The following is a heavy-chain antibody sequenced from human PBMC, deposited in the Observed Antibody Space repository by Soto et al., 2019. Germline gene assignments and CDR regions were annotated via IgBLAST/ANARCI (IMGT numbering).Heavy chain of an antibody. CDR2: IYYSGST. CDR3: ARDVGSSGWHIQNWFDP. V-gene: IGHV4-59*01. J-gene: IGHJ5*02. CDR1: GGSISSYY. Sequence: PSETLCLTCTVSGGSISSYYWSWIRQPPGKGLEWIGYIYYSGSTNYNPSLKSRVTISVDTSKDQFSLKLSSVTAADTAVYYCARDVGSSGWHIQNWFDPWGQGTLVTVSS. D-gene: IGHD6-19*01.